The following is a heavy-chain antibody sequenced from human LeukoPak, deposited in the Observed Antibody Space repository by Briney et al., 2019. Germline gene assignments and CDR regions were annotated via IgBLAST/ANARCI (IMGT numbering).Heavy chain of an antibody. V-gene: IGHV4-30-2*01. D-gene: IGHD6-19*01. Sequence: SETLSLTCAVSGGSISSGGYSWSWIRQPPGKGLEWIGEINHSGSTNYNPSLKSRVTISVDTSKNQFSLKLSSVTAADTAVYYCANLAGSPGYWGQGTLVTVSS. CDR3: ANLAGSPGY. CDR1: GGSISSGGYS. CDR2: INHSGST. J-gene: IGHJ4*02.